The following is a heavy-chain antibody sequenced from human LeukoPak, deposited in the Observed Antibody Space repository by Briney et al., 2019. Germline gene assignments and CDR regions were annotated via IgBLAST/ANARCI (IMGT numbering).Heavy chain of an antibody. CDR1: GGSFSGYY. CDR3: ARGGHVVPAAICYSACAFDI. D-gene: IGHD2-2*02. V-gene: IGHV4-34*01. CDR2: INHSGST. J-gene: IGHJ3*02. Sequence: SETLSLTCAVYGGSFSGYYWSWIRQHPGKGLERIGEINHSGSTNYNPSLKSRVTISVDTSKNQFSLKLSSVTAADTAVYYCARGGHVVPAAICYSACAFDIWGQGTMVTVSS.